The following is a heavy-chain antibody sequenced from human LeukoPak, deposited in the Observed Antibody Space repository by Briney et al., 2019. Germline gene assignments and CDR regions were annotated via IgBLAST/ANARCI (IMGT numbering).Heavy chain of an antibody. V-gene: IGHV3-30*18. Sequence: PGGSLRLSCAASGFTFSSYGMHWVRQAPGKGLEWVAVISYDGSNKYYADPVKGRFTISRANSKNTLYLQMNSLRAEDTAVYYCAKPFTFGGGQPDYWGQGTLVTVSS. CDR3: AKPFTFGGGQPDY. CDR2: ISYDGSNK. J-gene: IGHJ4*02. CDR1: GFTFSSYG. D-gene: IGHD3-16*01.